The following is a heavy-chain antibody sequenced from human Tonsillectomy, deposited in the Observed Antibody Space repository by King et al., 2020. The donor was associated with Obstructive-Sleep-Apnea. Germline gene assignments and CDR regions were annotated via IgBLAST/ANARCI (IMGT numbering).Heavy chain of an antibody. D-gene: IGHD2-2*01. Sequence: VQLVESGGGLVKPGGSLRLSCAASGFTFSDYSMIWIRQAPGKGLEWISYISSTGATTDYADSVKGRLTVSRDNAKNLVYLQMNSLRADDTAVYYCAREGENGRSVSCYVAYWGQGTLVTASS. J-gene: IGHJ4*02. CDR3: AREGENGRSVSCYVAY. V-gene: IGHV3-11*01. CDR2: ISSTGATT. CDR1: GFTFSDYS.